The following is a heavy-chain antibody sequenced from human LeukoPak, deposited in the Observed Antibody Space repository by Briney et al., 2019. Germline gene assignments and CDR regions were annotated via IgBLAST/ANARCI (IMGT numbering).Heavy chain of an antibody. CDR3: ARGLRWIQLWPGDY. J-gene: IGHJ4*02. CDR2: ISSSSSYI. V-gene: IGHV3-21*01. D-gene: IGHD5-18*01. CDR1: GFTFSSYW. Sequence: GGSLRLSCAASGFTFSSYWMSWVRQAPGKGLEWVSSISSSSSYIYYADSVKGRFTISRDNAKNSLYLQMNSLRAEDTAVYYCARGLRWIQLWPGDYWGQGTLVTVSS.